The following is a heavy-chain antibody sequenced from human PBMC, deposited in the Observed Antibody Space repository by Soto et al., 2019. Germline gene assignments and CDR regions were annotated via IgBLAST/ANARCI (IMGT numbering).Heavy chain of an antibody. CDR3: ARVPSDTAMRYYFDY. CDR1: GGTFSSYA. V-gene: IGHV1-69*12. D-gene: IGHD5-18*01. CDR2: IIPIFGTA. Sequence: QVQLVQSGAEVKKPGSSVKVSCKASGGTFSSYAISWVRQAPGQGLEWMGGIIPIFGTANYAQKFQGRVTITEDPSRXTAYMELSSLRSEDTAVYYCARVPSDTAMRYYFDYWGQGTLVTVSS. J-gene: IGHJ4*02.